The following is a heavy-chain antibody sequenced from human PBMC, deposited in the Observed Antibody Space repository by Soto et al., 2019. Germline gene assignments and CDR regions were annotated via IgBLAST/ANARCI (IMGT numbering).Heavy chain of an antibody. J-gene: IGHJ6*02. CDR3: ARDTWRAAPPLGYYYYGMDV. CDR2: IIPIFGTA. CDR1: GGTFSSYA. Sequence: QVQLVQSGAEVQKPGSSVKVSCKASGGTFSSYAISWVRQAPGQGLEWMGGIIPIFGTANYAQKFQGRVTITADESTSTAYMELSSLRSEDTAVYYCARDTWRAAPPLGYYYYGMDVWGQGTTVTVSS. V-gene: IGHV1-69*01. D-gene: IGHD6-13*01.